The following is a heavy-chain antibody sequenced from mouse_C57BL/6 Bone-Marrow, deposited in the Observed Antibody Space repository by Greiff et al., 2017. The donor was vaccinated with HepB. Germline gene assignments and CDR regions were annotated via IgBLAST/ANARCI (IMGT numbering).Heavy chain of an antibody. J-gene: IGHJ3*01. V-gene: IGHV1-63*01. D-gene: IGHD2-3*01. CDR1: GYTFTNYW. CDR3: ARRENYDGLAY. CDR2: IYPGGGYT. Sequence: QVQLQQSGAELVRPGTSVKMSCKASGYTFTNYWIGWAKQRPGHGLEWIGDIYPGGGYTNYNEKFKGKATLTADKSSSTAYMQFSSLTSEDSAIYYCARRENYDGLAYWGQGTLVTVSA.